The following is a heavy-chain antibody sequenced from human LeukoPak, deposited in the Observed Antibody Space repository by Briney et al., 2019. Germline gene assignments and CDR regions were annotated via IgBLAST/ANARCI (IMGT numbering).Heavy chain of an antibody. Sequence: LRLSCAASGFTFSSYGMHWVRQAPGKGLEWIGSIYYSGSTYYNPSLKSRVTISVDTSKNQFSLKLSSVTAADTAVYYCARHVLRYFDPTHYGMDVWGQGTTVTVSS. CDR2: IYYSGST. J-gene: IGHJ6*02. V-gene: IGHV4-39*01. D-gene: IGHD3-9*01. CDR3: ARHVLRYFDPTHYGMDV. CDR1: GFTFSSYG.